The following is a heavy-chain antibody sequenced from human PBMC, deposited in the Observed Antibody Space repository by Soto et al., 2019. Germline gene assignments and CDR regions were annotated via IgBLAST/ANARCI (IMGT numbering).Heavy chain of an antibody. D-gene: IGHD3-22*01. CDR1: GFTFSSYA. Sequence: GESLKISCAASGFTFSSYAMGWVRQTPGKGLEWVSVISATGSSTYYADSVKGRFTISRDNSKNTLYVQVNSLGAEDTAVYYCTKVYSSGSYFPDYWGQGALVTAPQ. J-gene: IGHJ4*02. CDR3: TKVYSSGSYFPDY. V-gene: IGHV3-23*01. CDR2: ISATGSST.